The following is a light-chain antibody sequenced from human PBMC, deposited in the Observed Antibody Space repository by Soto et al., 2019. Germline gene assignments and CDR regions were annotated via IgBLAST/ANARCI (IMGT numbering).Light chain of an antibody. CDR1: SSDVGDYNY. Sequence: QSVLAQPVSVSGSPGQSITISCTGTSSDVGDYNYVSWYQQHPGKAPKVMIYDVSNRPSGVSNRFSGSKSGNTASLTISGLQAEGEADYYCSSYTSSSTLVFGTGTKVT. J-gene: IGLJ1*01. V-gene: IGLV2-14*01. CDR2: DVS. CDR3: SSYTSSSTLV.